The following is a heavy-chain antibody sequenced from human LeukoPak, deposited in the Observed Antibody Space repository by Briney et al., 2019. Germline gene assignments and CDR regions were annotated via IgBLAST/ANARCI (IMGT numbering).Heavy chain of an antibody. D-gene: IGHD2-15*01. CDR1: VYTPSDSI. CDR2: IGSKTNNYAT. CDR3: TRQDFSGGPCSFVDY. Sequence: GGSLRLSRAASVYTPSDSIMHWVRQAPGKGLEWVGRIGSKTNNYATAYAASVNGRFTISRDDSKNTAYLQMNSLKTEDTAVYYCTRQDFSGGPCSFVDYWGQGTLVTVSS. J-gene: IGHJ4*02. V-gene: IGHV3-73*01.